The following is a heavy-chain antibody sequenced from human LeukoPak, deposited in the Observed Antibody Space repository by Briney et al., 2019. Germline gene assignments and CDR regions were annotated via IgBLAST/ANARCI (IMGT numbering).Heavy chain of an antibody. V-gene: IGHV3-7*04. CDR1: GFTLSTYW. Sequence: GGSLRVSCAASGFTLSTYWMSWVRQAPGKGLEWVANIKQDGSEKYYVASVKGRFTISRDNAKNSLYLQMNSLRAEDTALYYCARHNPLWGYWGQGTLVTVFS. D-gene: IGHD3-22*01. CDR2: IKQDGSEK. CDR3: ARHNPLWGY. J-gene: IGHJ4*02.